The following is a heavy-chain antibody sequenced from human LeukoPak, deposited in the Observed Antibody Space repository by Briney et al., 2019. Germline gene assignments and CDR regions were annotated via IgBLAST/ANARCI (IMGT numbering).Heavy chain of an antibody. J-gene: IGHJ4*02. CDR2: ISYDGSNK. V-gene: IGHV3-30*18. CDR1: GFTFSSYG. Sequence: GGSLRLSCAASGFTFSSYGMHWVRQAPGKGLEWVAVISYDGSNKYYADSVKGRFTISRDNSKNTLYLQMNSLRAEDTAVYYCAKMFLIDGKTAAEDYWGQGTLVTVSS. D-gene: IGHD6-13*01. CDR3: AKMFLIDGKTAAEDY.